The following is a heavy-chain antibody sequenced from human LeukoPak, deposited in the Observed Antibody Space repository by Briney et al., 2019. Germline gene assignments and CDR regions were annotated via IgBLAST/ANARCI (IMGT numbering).Heavy chain of an antibody. CDR2: IYYSGST. Sequence: PSQTLSLTCTVSGGSISSGGYYWSWIRQHPGKGLEWIGYIYYSGSTYYNPSLKSRVTISVDTSKNQFSLKLSSVTAADTAVYYCARTYYDFWSGYSNYFDCWGQGTLVTVSS. V-gene: IGHV4-31*03. CDR1: GGSISSGGYY. D-gene: IGHD3-3*01. J-gene: IGHJ4*02. CDR3: ARTYYDFWSGYSNYFDC.